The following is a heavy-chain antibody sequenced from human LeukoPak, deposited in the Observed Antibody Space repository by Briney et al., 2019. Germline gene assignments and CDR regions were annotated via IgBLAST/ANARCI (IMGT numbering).Heavy chain of an antibody. CDR3: ARGQGGQYFDY. V-gene: IGHV4-30-2*01. CDR1: GGSISSGGYS. Sequence: SETLSLTCAVSGGSISSGGYSWSWIRQPPGKGLEWIGYIYHSGSTYYNPSLKSRVTISVDRSKNQFSLKLSSVTAADTAVYYCARGQGGQYFDYWGQGTLVTVSS. D-gene: IGHD1-26*01. CDR2: IYHSGST. J-gene: IGHJ4*02.